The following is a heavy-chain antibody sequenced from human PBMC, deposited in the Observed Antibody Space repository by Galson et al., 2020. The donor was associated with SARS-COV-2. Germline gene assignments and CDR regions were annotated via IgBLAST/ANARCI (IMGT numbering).Heavy chain of an antibody. CDR2: TSWNSGSI. Sequence: SLKISCAASGFTFDDSAMHWVRQAPGKGLEWVSGTSWNSGSIGYADSVKGRFTISRDNAKNYLYLQMNSLRAEDTAWYYCAKDEGYGDALAGYYYGMDVWGQGTTVSVSS. CDR1: GFTFDDSA. CDR3: AKDEGYGDALAGYYYGMDV. V-gene: IGHV3-9*01. J-gene: IGHJ6*02. D-gene: IGHD4-17*01.